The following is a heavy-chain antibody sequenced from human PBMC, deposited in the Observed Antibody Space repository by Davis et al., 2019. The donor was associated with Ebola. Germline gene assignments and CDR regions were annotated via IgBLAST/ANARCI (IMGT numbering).Heavy chain of an antibody. Sequence: PSETLSLTCTVSGDSITMRSHYWAWLRQSPGTGLQWIGSGDYSGFTSYSPSLRGRVTMSVDAAKNQVSLKLSAVPAADAAIYYCARHEAEEEGFESYQIYYYGMDVWGQGTTVTVSS. J-gene: IGHJ6*02. CDR3: ARHEAEEEGFESYQIYYYGMDV. V-gene: IGHV4-39*01. CDR2: GDYSGFT. D-gene: IGHD1-14*01. CDR1: GDSITMRSHY.